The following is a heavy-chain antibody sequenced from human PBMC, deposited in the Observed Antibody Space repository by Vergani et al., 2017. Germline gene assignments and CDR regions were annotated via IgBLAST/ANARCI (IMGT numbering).Heavy chain of an antibody. D-gene: IGHD6-13*01. Sequence: EVQLVESGGGLVQPGGSLRLSCAASGFTFSSYWMSWVRQAPGKGLEWVANIKQDGSEKYYVDSVKGRFTISRDNAKNSLYLQMNSLRAEDTAVYYCAGVGRAAAGNYYDYYMDVWGKGTTVTVSS. CDR3: AGVGRAAAGNYYDYYMDV. V-gene: IGHV3-7*01. CDR1: GFTFSSYW. CDR2: IKQDGSEK. J-gene: IGHJ6*03.